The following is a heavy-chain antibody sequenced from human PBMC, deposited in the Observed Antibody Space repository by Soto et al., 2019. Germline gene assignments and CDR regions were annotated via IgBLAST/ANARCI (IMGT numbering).Heavy chain of an antibody. CDR1: GGSISSGDYY. J-gene: IGHJ1*01. D-gene: IGHD3-22*01. Sequence: PSETLSLTCTVSGGSISSGDYYWSWIRQPPGKGLEWIGYIYYSGSTYYNPSLKSRVTISVDTSKNQFSLKLSSVTAADTAVYYCAGGYYYDSSGYYRWDFQHWGQGTLVTVSS. CDR3: AGGYYYDSSGYYRWDFQH. V-gene: IGHV4-30-4*01. CDR2: IYYSGST.